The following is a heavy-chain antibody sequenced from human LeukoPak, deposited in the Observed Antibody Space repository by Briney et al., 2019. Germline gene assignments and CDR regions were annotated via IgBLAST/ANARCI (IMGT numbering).Heavy chain of an antibody. CDR3: AREHSGYDFPGRDYYYMDV. CDR1: GFTFTNYM. V-gene: IGHV3-30*04. J-gene: IGHJ6*03. D-gene: IGHD5-12*01. Sequence: GGSLRLSCAASGFTFTNYMMHWVRQAPGKGLDWVAVILEDGSIQYYADSVQGRFTISRDNAKNSLYLQMNSLRAEDTAVYYCAREHSGYDFPGRDYYYMDVWGKGTTVTVSS. CDR2: ILEDGSIQ.